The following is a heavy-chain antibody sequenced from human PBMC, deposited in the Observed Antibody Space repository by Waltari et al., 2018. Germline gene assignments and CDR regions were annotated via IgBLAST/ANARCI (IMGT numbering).Heavy chain of an antibody. CDR2: IRYDGSNK. Sequence: QVQLVESGGGVVQPGGSLRLSCAASGFTFSSYGMHWVRQAPGKGLEWVAFIRYDGSNKYYADSVKGRFTISRDNSKNTLYLQMNSLRAEDTAVYYCAKGEGGSYLDAFDIWGQGTMVTVSS. CDR3: AKGEGGSYLDAFDI. D-gene: IGHD1-26*01. J-gene: IGHJ3*02. V-gene: IGHV3-30*02. CDR1: GFTFSSYG.